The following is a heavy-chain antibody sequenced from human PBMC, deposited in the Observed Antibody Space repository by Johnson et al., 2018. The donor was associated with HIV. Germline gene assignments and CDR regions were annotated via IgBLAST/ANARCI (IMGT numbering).Heavy chain of an antibody. CDR1: GFTFSSYA. Sequence: QMQLVESGGGVVQPGRSLRLSCAASGFTFSSYAMHWVRQAPGKGLEWVAVIDTAGSTYDADSVKGRFTISRDISKNTLYLQMNSLRAEDTAVYYCAKRYSGSLRDTFDIWGQGTMVTVSS. J-gene: IGHJ3*02. V-gene: IGHV3-NL1*01. D-gene: IGHD1-26*01. CDR2: IDTAGST. CDR3: AKRYSGSLRDTFDI.